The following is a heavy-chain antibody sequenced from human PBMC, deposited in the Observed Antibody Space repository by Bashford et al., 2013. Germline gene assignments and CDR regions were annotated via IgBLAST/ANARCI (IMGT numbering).Heavy chain of an antibody. D-gene: IGHD4-11*01. Sequence: ASVKVSCKASGYTFTGYYLHWMRQAPGQGLEWMGWINPDNGATTYAQNLQGRVTMTRDASISVVYMELSRVKSDDTAVYFCARDDDTDYQYFNFWGQGTLVTVSS. CDR2: INPDNGAT. CDR1: GYTFTGYY. V-gene: IGHV1-2*02. CDR3: ARDDDTDYQYFNF. J-gene: IGHJ4*02.